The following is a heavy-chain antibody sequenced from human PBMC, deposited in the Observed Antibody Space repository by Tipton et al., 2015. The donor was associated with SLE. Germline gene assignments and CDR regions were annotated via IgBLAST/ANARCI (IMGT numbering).Heavy chain of an antibody. J-gene: IGHJ4*02. CDR1: GGSISGSRNY. CDR2: IYYSGST. Sequence: TLSLTCTVSGGSISGSRNYWGWIRQSPGKGLEWIGNIYYSGSTYYNPSLKSRVTISVETSKNQFSLKLSSVTAADTAVYYCARSPGRSYFDYWGQGTLVTASS. V-gene: IGHV4-39*07. CDR3: ARSPGRSYFDY.